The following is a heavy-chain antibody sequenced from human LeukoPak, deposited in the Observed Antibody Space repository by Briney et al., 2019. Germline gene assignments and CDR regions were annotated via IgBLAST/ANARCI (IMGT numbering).Heavy chain of an antibody. CDR1: GYSISSGYY. Sequence: SETLSLTCTVSGYSISSGYYWGWIRQPPGKGLEWLGTIFHSGTTYYNPSLKSRVTISVDTSKNQFSLIVNSVTAADTAVYYGGRLTSFGRVGYSYVDDPFDIWGQGTMAPVS. D-gene: IGHD5-18*01. J-gene: IGHJ3*02. V-gene: IGHV4-38-2*02. CDR2: IFHSGTT. CDR3: GRLTSFGRVGYSYVDDPFDI.